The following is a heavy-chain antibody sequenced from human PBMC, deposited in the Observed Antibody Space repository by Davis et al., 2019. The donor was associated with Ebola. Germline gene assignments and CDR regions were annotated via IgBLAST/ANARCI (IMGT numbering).Heavy chain of an antibody. V-gene: IGHV1-2*04. CDR2: INPNSGGT. J-gene: IGHJ4*02. Sequence: ASVKVSCKASGGTFSSYAISWVRQAPGQGLEWMGWINPNSGGTNYAQKFQGWVTMTRDTSISTAYMELSRLRSDDTAVYYCARGASPSQPGYYDSSVDYWGQGTLVTVSS. D-gene: IGHD3-22*01. CDR3: ARGASPSQPGYYDSSVDY. CDR1: GGTFSSYA.